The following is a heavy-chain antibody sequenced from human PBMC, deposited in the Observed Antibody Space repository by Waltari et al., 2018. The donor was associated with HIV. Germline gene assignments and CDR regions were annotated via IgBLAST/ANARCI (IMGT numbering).Heavy chain of an antibody. D-gene: IGHD2-15*01. J-gene: IGHJ6*02. CDR3: AKELRSGYSYYYYGMDV. CDR1: GFSFSISG. V-gene: IGHV3-30*02. CDR2: IRYDGNTK. Sequence: QGQLVESGGGVVQPGGSLRLSCAASGFSFSISGMHWVRQDPGKGLECVTVIRYDGNTKYYADSVKGRFTSSRDNSKNTLYLQMSSLRAEDTAVYYCAKELRSGYSYYYYGMDVWGQGTTVTVSS.